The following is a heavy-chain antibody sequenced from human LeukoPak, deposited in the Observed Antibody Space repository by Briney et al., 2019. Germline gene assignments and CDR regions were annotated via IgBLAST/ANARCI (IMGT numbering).Heavy chain of an antibody. J-gene: IGHJ5*02. CDR2: FDPEDGET. CDR3: ATSSGYYYGWFDP. V-gene: IGHV1-24*01. D-gene: IGHD3-22*01. CDR1: GYTLTELS. Sequence: GASVKVSCKVSGYTLTELSMRWVRQAPGKGLEWMGGFDPEDGETIYAQKFQGRVTMTEDTSTDTAYMELSSLRSEDTAVYYCATSSGYYYGWFDPWGQGTLVTVSS.